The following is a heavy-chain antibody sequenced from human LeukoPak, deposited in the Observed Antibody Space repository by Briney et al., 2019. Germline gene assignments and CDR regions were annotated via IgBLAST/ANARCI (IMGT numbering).Heavy chain of an antibody. J-gene: IGHJ4*02. V-gene: IGHV3-11*01. D-gene: IGHD2-15*01. CDR1: GFTFSDYY. Sequence: GGSLRLSCAASGFTFSDYYMSWIRQAPGKGLEWVSYISSSGSTIYYADSVKGRFTISRDNAKNSLYLQMNSLRAEDTAVYYCASAAGDYCSGGSCYSYGAFDYWGQGTLVTVSS. CDR3: ASAAGDYCSGGSCYSYGAFDY. CDR2: ISSSGSTI.